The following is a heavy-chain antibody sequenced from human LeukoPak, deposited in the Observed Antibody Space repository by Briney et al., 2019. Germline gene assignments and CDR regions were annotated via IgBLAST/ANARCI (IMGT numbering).Heavy chain of an antibody. CDR2: IIPIFGIA. Sequence: SVTVSSKASGGTFSSYAISWVRQPPGQGLEWMGRIIPIFGIANYAQKFQGRVTITADKSTSTAYMELSSLRSEDTAVYYCARDGQRRQSHNDYWGQGTLVTVSS. D-gene: IGHD6-25*01. V-gene: IGHV1-69*04. CDR3: ARDGQRRQSHNDY. J-gene: IGHJ4*02. CDR1: GGTFSSYA.